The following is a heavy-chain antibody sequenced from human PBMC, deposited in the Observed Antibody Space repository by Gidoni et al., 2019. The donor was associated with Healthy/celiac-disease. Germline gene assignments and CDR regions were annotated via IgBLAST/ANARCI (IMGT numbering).Heavy chain of an antibody. J-gene: IGHJ4*02. V-gene: IGHV1-18*04. CDR2: ISAYNGNT. CDR3: ARGGHFMITFGGVMGLDYFDY. CDR1: GYTFTSYG. D-gene: IGHD3-16*01. Sequence: QVQLVQSGAEVKKPGASVKVSCKASGYTFTSYGISWVRQAPGQGLEWMGWISAYNGNTNYAQKLQGRVTMTTDTSTSTAYMELRSLRSDDTAVYYCARGGHFMITFGGVMGLDYFDYWGQGTLVTVSS.